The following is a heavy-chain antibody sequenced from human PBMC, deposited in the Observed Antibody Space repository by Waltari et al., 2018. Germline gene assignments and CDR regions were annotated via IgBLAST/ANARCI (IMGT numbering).Heavy chain of an antibody. Sequence: EVQLLESGGGLVQPGGSLRLSCAASGFTFSSYAMSWVRQAPGTGLEWVSAISGSGGSTYYADSVKGRFTSSRDKSKNPLYLQMNSVRAEDTAVYYRAKDILFSGYCSSTSCYDWFDPWGQGTLVTVAS. CDR2: ISGSGGST. CDR1: GFTFSSYA. V-gene: IGHV3-23*01. D-gene: IGHD2-2*01. CDR3: AKDILFSGYCSSTSCYDWFDP. J-gene: IGHJ5*02.